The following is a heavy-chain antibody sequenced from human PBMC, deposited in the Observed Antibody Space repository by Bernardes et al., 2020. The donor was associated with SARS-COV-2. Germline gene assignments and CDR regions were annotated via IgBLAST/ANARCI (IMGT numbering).Heavy chain of an antibody. CDR3: AVAGFGEPNDAFDI. J-gene: IGHJ3*02. Sequence: SGATLLKPTQTLTLTCTFSGFSLSTSGMRASWIRQPPGKALEWLARIDWDDDKFYSTSLKTRLTISKDTSKNQVVLTMTNMDPVDTATYYCAVAGFGEPNDAFDIWGQGTMVTVSS. V-gene: IGHV2-70*04. CDR2: IDWDDDK. D-gene: IGHD3-10*01. CDR1: GFSLSTSGMR.